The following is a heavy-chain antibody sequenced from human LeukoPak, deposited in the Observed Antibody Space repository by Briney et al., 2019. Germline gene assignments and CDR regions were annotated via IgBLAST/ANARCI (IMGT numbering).Heavy chain of an antibody. J-gene: IGHJ5*02. CDR2: ISGSGGST. Sequence: GGSLRLSCAASGFTFSSYAMSWVRQAPGKGLEWVSAISGSGGSTYYADSVKGRFTISRDNSKNTLYLQMNSLGAEDTAVYYCANTYCSSTSCYRPGWFDPWGQGTLVTVSS. V-gene: IGHV3-23*01. CDR1: GFTFSSYA. CDR3: ANTYCSSTSCYRPGWFDP. D-gene: IGHD2-2*01.